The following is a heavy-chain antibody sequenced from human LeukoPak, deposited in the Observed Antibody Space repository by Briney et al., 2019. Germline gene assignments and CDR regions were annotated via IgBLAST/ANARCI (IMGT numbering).Heavy chain of an antibody. CDR2: ISSSGNTI. D-gene: IGHD3-10*01. CDR3: ARDTSYYGSGSSVDAFDI. V-gene: IGHV3-48*03. CDR1: GFTFSSYE. J-gene: IGHJ3*02. Sequence: GGSLRLSCAASGFTFSSYEMDRVRQAPGKGLEWVSYISSSGNTIYYADSLKGRFTISRDNAKNSLYLQMNSLRAEDTAVYYCARDTSYYGSGSSVDAFDIWGQGTMVTVSS.